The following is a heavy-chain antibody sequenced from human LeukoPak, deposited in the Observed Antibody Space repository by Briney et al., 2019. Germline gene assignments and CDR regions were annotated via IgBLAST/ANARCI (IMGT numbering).Heavy chain of an antibody. J-gene: IGHJ6*03. CDR2: ISSSGSTI. Sequence: GGSLRLSCAASGFTFSDKYMSWIRQAPGKGLEWVSYISSSGSTIYYADSVKGRFTISRDNAKNSLYLQMNSLRAEDTAVYYCARDGRTYYYYMDVWGKGTTVTVSS. V-gene: IGHV3-11*01. CDR1: GFTFSDKY. D-gene: IGHD3/OR15-3a*01. CDR3: ARDGRTYYYYMDV.